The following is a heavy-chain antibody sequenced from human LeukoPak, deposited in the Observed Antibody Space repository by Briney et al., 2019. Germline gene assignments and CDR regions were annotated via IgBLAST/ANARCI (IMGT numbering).Heavy chain of an antibody. CDR3: ARGRFYCYDSSGYCDAFDI. Sequence: SVKVSCKASGGTFSSYAISWVRQAPGQGLEWMGGSIPIFGTANYAQKFQGRVTITTDESTSPAYMELRRLRSEDPAVYYCARGRFYCYDSSGYCDAFDIWGQGTMVTVSS. CDR2: SIPIFGTA. V-gene: IGHV1-69*05. D-gene: IGHD3-22*01. J-gene: IGHJ3*02. CDR1: GGTFSSYA.